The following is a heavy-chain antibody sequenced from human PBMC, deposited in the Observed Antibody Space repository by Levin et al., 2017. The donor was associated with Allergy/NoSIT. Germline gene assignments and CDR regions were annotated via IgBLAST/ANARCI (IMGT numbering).Heavy chain of an antibody. CDR3: ARYGSGSHHFDY. Sequence: ESGPTLVKPTQTLTLTCTFSGFSLSPSGMCVSWIRQPPGKALEWLARIDWDDDKYYSTSLKTRLTISKDTSKNQVVLTMTNMDPVDTATYYCARYGSGSHHFDYWGQGTLVTVSS. D-gene: IGHD3-10*01. V-gene: IGHV2-70*11. CDR1: GFSLSPSGMC. J-gene: IGHJ4*02. CDR2: IDWDDDK.